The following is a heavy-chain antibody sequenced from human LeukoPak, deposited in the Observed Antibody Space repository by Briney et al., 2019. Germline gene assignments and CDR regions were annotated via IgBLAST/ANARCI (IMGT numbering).Heavy chain of an antibody. CDR1: GFTFSSYA. V-gene: IGHV3-23*01. CDR2: ISGSGGST. J-gene: IGHJ4*02. Sequence: GGSLRLSCAASGFTFSSYAMSWVRQAPGEGLEWVSAISGSGGSTYYADSVKGRFTISRDNSKNTLYLQMNSLRAEDTAVYYCAKLEAPVLRFLEWLPCLDYRGQGTLVTVSS. D-gene: IGHD3-3*01. CDR3: AKLEAPVLRFLEWLPCLDY.